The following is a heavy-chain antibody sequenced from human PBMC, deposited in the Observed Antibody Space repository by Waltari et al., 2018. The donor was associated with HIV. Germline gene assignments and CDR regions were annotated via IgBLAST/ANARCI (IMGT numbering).Heavy chain of an antibody. V-gene: IGHV4-61*01. CDR1: GGSIRSGSYY. CDR2: IFSSGNT. CDR3: AREPAGSSLLEY. Sequence: QVQLQESGPGLVKPSETLSLTCTVAGGSIRSGSYYWSWIRQPPGKGLEWIGYIFSSGNTNYNPSLKSRVTISVDTSKNQFSLRLNSVSAADTAVYYCAREPAGSSLLEYWGQGTLVTVSS. J-gene: IGHJ4*02. D-gene: IGHD3-10*01.